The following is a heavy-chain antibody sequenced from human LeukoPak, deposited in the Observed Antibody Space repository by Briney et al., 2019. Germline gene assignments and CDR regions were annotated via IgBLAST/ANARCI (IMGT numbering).Heavy chain of an antibody. V-gene: IGHV3-23*01. CDR2: VSGSGSSA. Sequence: GALRLSCAASGFTFSTYALSWVLRAPGKGLEWVSTVSGSGSSAYYADSAQGRYTIHRDNSKNTLYLQMNSLRAEDTAVYYCAKDTLGGVSGTHYSDYWGQRSMAADSS. J-gene: IGHJ4*02. CDR1: GFTFSTYA. CDR3: AKDTLGGVSGTHYSDY. D-gene: IGHD1-26*01.